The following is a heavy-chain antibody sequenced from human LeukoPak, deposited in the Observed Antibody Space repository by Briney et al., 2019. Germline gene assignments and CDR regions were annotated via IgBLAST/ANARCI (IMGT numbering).Heavy chain of an antibody. J-gene: IGHJ4*02. CDR3: AKVHPPPYGDLTWGYFDY. CDR2: ISYDGSNK. Sequence: GRSLRLSCAASGFTFSSYGMPWVRQAPGKGLEWVAVISYDGSNKYYADSVKGRFTISRDNSKNTLYLQMNSLRAEDTAVYYCAKVHPPPYGDLTWGYFDYWGQGTLVTVSS. D-gene: IGHD4-17*01. CDR1: GFTFSSYG. V-gene: IGHV3-30*18.